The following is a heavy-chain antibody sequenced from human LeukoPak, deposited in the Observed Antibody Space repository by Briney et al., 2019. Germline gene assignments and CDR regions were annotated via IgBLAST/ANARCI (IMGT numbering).Heavy chain of an antibody. D-gene: IGHD3-9*01. J-gene: IGHJ4*02. V-gene: IGHV3-23*01. CDR3: AKDPAYYDILTGYYDQAAFDY. CDR1: GFTFSSYA. Sequence: GGSLRLSCAASGFTFSSYAMSWVRQAPGKGLEWVSAISGSGGSTYYADSVKGRFTISRDNSKNTLYLQMNSLRAEDTAVYYCAKDPAYYDILTGYYDQAAFDYWGQGTLVTVSS. CDR2: ISGSGGST.